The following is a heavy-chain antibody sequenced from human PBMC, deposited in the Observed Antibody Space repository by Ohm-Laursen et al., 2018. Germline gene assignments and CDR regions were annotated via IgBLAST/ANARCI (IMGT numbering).Heavy chain of an antibody. Sequence: SDTLSLTCPVSNAAMNSYTWNWIRQPAGRGLEWIGHISDRGRANYSPSLMSRLTMSIDTSIKQFSLKLTSVTAADTAMYYCVGTGLLNGYDYWGHGTLVTVS. J-gene: IGHJ4*01. CDR3: VGTGLLNGYDY. CDR1: NAAMNSYT. D-gene: IGHD3-9*01. CDR2: ISDRGRA. V-gene: IGHV4-4*07.